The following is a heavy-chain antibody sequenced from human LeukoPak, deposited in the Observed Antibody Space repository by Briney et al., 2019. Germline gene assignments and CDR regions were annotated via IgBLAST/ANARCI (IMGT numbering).Heavy chain of an antibody. D-gene: IGHD3-22*01. CDR2: INTNTGNP. J-gene: IGHJ4*02. CDR1: GYTFTRYA. Sequence: ASVKVSCKASGYTFTRYAINWVRQAPGQGLEWIGWINTNTGNPTYAQGFTGRFVFSLDTSVTTAYLQISSLKAEDTAVYYCVRNYYDSSGYDYWGQGTLSPSPQ. V-gene: IGHV7-4-1*02. CDR3: VRNYYDSSGYDY.